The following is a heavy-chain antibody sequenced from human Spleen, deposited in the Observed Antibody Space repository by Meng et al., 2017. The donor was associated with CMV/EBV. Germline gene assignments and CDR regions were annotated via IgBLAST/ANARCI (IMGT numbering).Heavy chain of an antibody. Sequence: TLSNAWMSWDRQAPGKGLEWVGRIKSKTDGGTTDYAAPVKGRFTISRDDSKNTLYLQMNSLKTEDTAVYYCTTVGVWFGELLYDFDYWGQGTLVTVSS. CDR1: TLSNAW. J-gene: IGHJ4*02. D-gene: IGHD3-10*01. CDR3: TTVGVWFGELLYDFDY. CDR2: IKSKTDGGTT. V-gene: IGHV3-15*01.